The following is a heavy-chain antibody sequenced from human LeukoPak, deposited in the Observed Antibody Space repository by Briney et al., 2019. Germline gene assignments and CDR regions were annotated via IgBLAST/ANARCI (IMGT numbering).Heavy chain of an antibody. CDR1: GYTFTGYY. J-gene: IGHJ4*02. CDR2: INPNSGGT. CDR3: ARDINWGSVYFSN. V-gene: IGHV1-2*02. Sequence: GASVKVSCKASGYTFTGYYMHWVRQAPGQGLEWMGWINPNSGGTNYAQKFQGRVTMTRDTSISTAYMELSRLRSDDTAVYYCARDINWGSVYFSNWGQGTLVTVSS. D-gene: IGHD7-27*01.